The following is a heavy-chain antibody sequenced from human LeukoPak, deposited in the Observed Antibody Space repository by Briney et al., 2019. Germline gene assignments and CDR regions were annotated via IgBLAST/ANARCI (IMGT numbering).Heavy chain of an antibody. CDR2: IYYSGST. V-gene: IGHV4-38-2*02. J-gene: IGHJ5*02. CDR1: GYSISSGYY. Sequence: KPSETLSLTCTVSGYSISSGYYWGWIRQPPGKGLEWIGSIYYSGSTYYNPSLKSRVTISVDTSKNQFSLKLSSVTAADTAVYYCASSGYSSSWYRSWGQGTLVTVSS. D-gene: IGHD6-13*01. CDR3: ASSGYSSSWYRS.